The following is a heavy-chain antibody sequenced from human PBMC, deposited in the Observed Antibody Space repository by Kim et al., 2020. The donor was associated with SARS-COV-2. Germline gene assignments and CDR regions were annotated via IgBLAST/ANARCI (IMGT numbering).Heavy chain of an antibody. Sequence: GGSLRLSCAASGFTFSSYGMHWVRQAPGKGLEWVAVISYDGSNKYYADSVKGRFTISRDNAKNTLYLQMNSLRAEDTAVYYCAKSRIAAAGLDSMDVWG. CDR3: AKSRIAAAGLDSMDV. CDR1: GFTFSSYG. CDR2: ISYDGSNK. V-gene: IGHV3-30*18. D-gene: IGHD6-13*01. J-gene: IGHJ6*02.